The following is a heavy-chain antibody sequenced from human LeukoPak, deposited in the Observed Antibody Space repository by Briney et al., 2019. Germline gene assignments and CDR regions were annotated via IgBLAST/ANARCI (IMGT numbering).Heavy chain of an antibody. D-gene: IGHD3-10*02. Sequence: GGSLRLSCAAPGITFSNYNMNWVRQAPGKGLEWISAITSSSSYTFYADSVKGRFTISRDNAKNSLYLQMNSLRAEDTAVYYAELGITMIGGVWGKGTTVTISS. CDR3: ELGITMIGGV. V-gene: IGHV3-21*01. CDR2: ITSSSSYT. J-gene: IGHJ6*04. CDR1: GITFSNYN.